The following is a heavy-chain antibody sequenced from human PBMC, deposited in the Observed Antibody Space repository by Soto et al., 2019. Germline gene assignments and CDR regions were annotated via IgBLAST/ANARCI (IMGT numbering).Heavy chain of an antibody. Sequence: ASVKVSCKASGYTFTSYAMHWVRQAPGQRLEWMGWINAGNGNTKYSQKFQGRVTITRDTSASTAYMELSSLRSEDTAVYYCARGAPGYCSSTRCYAYYFDYWGQGTLVTVSS. CDR2: INAGNGNT. V-gene: IGHV1-3*01. CDR3: ARGAPGYCSSTRCYAYYFDY. CDR1: GYTFTSYA. J-gene: IGHJ4*02. D-gene: IGHD2-2*01.